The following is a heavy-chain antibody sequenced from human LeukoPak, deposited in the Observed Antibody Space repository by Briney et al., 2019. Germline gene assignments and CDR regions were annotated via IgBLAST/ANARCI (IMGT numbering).Heavy chain of an antibody. J-gene: IGHJ4*02. D-gene: IGHD1-26*01. CDR3: ARVLPGIVGAGGVFDY. V-gene: IGHV1-69*13. CDR1: GGTFSSYA. Sequence: ASVKVSCKASGGTFSSYAISWVRQAPGQGLEWTGGIIPIFGTANYAQKFQGRVTITADESTSTAYMELSSLRSEDTAVYYCARVLPGIVGAGGVFDYWGQGTLVTVSS. CDR2: IIPIFGTA.